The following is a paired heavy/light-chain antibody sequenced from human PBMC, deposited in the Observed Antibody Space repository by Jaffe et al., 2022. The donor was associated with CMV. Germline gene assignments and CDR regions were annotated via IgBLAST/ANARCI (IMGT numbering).Light chain of an antibody. Sequence: EIVLTQSPATLSVSPGEGATLSCRASQSVSSNLAWYQQKPGQAPRLLIFGASNRATGISARFSGSGSGTEFTLTISSLQSEDFAVYYCLQYNNWPPGYTFGQGTKLEIK. CDR1: QSVSSN. CDR3: LQYNNWPPGYT. V-gene: IGKV3-15*01. J-gene: IGKJ2*01. CDR2: GAS.
Heavy chain of an antibody. Sequence: QVQLLQSGAEVKKPGASVKVSCKASGYTFSDNYIHWLRQAPGQGLEWMGWINPDGGGTSYAQKFQGRVTMTRDTSVSSAYMELSTLKSDDTAVYYCARAERGTYYFERSTHLDFWGQGTPVTVSS. CDR3: ARAERGTYYFERSTHLDF. D-gene: IGHD3-22*01. CDR2: INPDGGGT. CDR1: GYTFSDNY. V-gene: IGHV1-2*02. J-gene: IGHJ4*02.